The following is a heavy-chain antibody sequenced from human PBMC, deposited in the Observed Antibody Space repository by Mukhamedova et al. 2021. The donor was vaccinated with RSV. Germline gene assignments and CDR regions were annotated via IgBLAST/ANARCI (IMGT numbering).Heavy chain of an antibody. CDR3: ATELGISWYYFDY. J-gene: IGHJ4*02. D-gene: IGHD7-27*01. V-gene: IGHV3-23*01. CDR2: ISGSGGST. Sequence: GLEWVSAISGSGGSTYYADSVKGRFTISRDNSKNTLYLQMNSLRAEDTAVYYCATELGISWYYFDYWGQGTLVTVSS.